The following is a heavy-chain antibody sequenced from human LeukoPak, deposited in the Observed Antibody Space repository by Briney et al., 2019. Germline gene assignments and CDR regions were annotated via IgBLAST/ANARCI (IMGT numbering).Heavy chain of an antibody. V-gene: IGHV1-69*01. CDR1: RRTFSRYA. D-gene: IGHD3-10*01. Sequence: SVNVSCKGSRRTFSRYAFTWGRQAPGQGLEWMGGIIPIFGTSNYAQKFQGRVTISADESTSTVYMELRSLMHMDTPIADDTTESYCDPPNWFQPECQGNVVTVSS. CDR2: IIPIFGTS. CDR3: TTESYCDPPNWFQP. J-gene: IGHJ5*02.